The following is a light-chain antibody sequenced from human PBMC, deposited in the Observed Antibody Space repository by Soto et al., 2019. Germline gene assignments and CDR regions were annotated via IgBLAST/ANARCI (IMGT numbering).Light chain of an antibody. V-gene: IGLV1-44*01. J-gene: IGLJ1*01. CDR3: AACDDSLNGRV. CDR2: NNN. Sequence: QSVLTQPPSASGTPGQRVTISCSGSSSNIGSNTVNWYQQLPGTAPKLLIYNNNQRPSGVPDRFSGSKSGTSASLAISGLQSEDEADYYCAACDDSLNGRVFGTGTKLTVL. CDR1: SSNIGSNT.